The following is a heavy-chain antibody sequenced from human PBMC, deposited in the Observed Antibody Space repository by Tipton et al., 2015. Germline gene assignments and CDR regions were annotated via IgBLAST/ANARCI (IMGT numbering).Heavy chain of an antibody. CDR2: IYYSGST. CDR1: GGSISSGGYY. CDR3: ARERTSCLDP. J-gene: IGHJ5*02. Sequence: TLSLTCTVSGGSISSGGYYWSYIRQHPGKGLEWIGYIYYSGSTNYNPSLKSRVTISVDTSKNQFSLKLSSVTAADTAVYYCARERTSCLDPWGQGTLVTVSS. V-gene: IGHV4-61*08. D-gene: IGHD2-2*01.